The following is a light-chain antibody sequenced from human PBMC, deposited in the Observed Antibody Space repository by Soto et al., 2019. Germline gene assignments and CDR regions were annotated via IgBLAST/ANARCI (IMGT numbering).Light chain of an antibody. CDR3: SSYTSSSTLV. J-gene: IGLJ1*01. V-gene: IGLV2-14*01. CDR1: SSDVGGYNF. CDR2: DVT. Sequence: QSALTQPASVSGSPGQSITISCTGTSSDVGGYNFVAWYQQHPGKAPKIMIYDVTNRPSGVSNRVSGSKSGNTASLTISGLPAEDEADYYCSSYTSSSTLVFGTGTKLTVL.